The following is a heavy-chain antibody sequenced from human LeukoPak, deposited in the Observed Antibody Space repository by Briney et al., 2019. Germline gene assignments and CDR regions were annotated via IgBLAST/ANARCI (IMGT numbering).Heavy chain of an antibody. J-gene: IGHJ6*02. Sequence: RRTLRLSCAASGVTFSSYAMHWVREAPGKGLEWVAVISYDGSNKYYADSVRGRFTISRDNSKHTLYLQMNSLRAEDTAVYYCARDMSPYGGNRYYYYYGMDVWGQGTTVTVSS. CDR2: ISYDGSNK. CDR3: ARDMSPYGGNRYYYYYGMDV. V-gene: IGHV3-30-3*01. D-gene: IGHD4-23*01. CDR1: GVTFSSYA.